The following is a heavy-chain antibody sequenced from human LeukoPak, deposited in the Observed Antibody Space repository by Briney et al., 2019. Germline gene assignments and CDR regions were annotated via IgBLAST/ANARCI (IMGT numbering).Heavy chain of an antibody. J-gene: IGHJ4*02. CDR2: ITKSDGNT. CDR3: AKGHITGWYNLFDC. D-gene: IGHD6-19*01. Sequence: GGSLRLSCAASGFTFSNYAMSWARQAPGKGLELVSLITKSDGNTFYSDSVKGRFTISRDNSKSTLYLQMNSLRGEDTAIYYCAKGHITGWYNLFDCWGQGTLVTVSS. V-gene: IGHV3-23*01. CDR1: GFTFSNYA.